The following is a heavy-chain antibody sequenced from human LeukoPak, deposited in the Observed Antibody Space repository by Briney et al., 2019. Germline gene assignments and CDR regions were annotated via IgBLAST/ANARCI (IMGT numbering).Heavy chain of an antibody. CDR3: ARAPWDHTPITSIAAALGAYYFDY. V-gene: IGHV4-59*12. D-gene: IGHD6-13*01. CDR2: IYYTGST. Sequence: SETLSLTCTVSGGSISSYHWSWIRQPPGKGLEWIGYIYYTGSTNYNPSLKSRVTILVDTSKNQFSLKLSSVTAADTAVYYCARAPWDHTPITSIAAALGAYYFDYWGQGTLVTVSS. J-gene: IGHJ4*02. CDR1: GGSISSYH.